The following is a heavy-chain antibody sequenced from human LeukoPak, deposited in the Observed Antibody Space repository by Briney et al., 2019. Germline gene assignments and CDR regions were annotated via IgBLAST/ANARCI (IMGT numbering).Heavy chain of an antibody. CDR3: APAPQYQLLYEGHYFDY. CDR1: GFTFSSYA. Sequence: PGGSLRLSCAASGFTFSSYAMSWVRQAPGKGLEGVSAISGSGGSIYYADSVKGRFTISRDNSKNTLYLQMNSLRAEDTAVYYCAPAPQYQLLYEGHYFDYWGQGTLVTVSS. CDR2: ISGSGGSI. J-gene: IGHJ4*02. V-gene: IGHV3-23*01. D-gene: IGHD2-2*02.